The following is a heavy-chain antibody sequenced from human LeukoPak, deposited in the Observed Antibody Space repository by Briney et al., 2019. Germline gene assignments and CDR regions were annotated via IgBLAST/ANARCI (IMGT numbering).Heavy chain of an antibody. V-gene: IGHV4-30-4*01. Sequence: SQTLSLTCTVSGGSISSGDYYWSWIRQPPGKGLEWIGYIYYSGSTYYNPSLKSRVTISVDTSKNQFSLKLNSVTAADTAVYYCARVGENYCGGRTLDYWGQGTLVTVSS. J-gene: IGHJ4*02. CDR2: IYYSGST. CDR1: GGSISSGDYY. CDR3: ARVGENYCGGRTLDY. D-gene: IGHD4-23*01.